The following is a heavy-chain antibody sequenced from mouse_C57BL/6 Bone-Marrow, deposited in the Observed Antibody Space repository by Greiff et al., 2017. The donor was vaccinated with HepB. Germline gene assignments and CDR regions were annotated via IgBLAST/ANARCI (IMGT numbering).Heavy chain of an antibody. J-gene: IGHJ4*01. CDR2: IWSDGST. CDR1: GFSLTSYG. CDR3: ARHGLRWNAMDY. D-gene: IGHD1-1*01. Sequence: QVQLQESGPGLVAPSQSLSITCTVSGFSLTSYGVHWVRQPPGKGLEWLVVIWSDGSTTYNSALNSRLSISKDNSKSQVFLKMNSLQTDDTAVYYCARHGLRWNAMDYWGQGTSVTVSS. V-gene: IGHV2-6-1*01.